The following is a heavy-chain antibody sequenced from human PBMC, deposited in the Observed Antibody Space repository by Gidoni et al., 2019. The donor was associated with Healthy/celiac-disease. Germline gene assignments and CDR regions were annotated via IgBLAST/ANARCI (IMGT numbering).Heavy chain of an antibody. CDR1: GFTFSSYG. Sequence: QVQLVESGGGVVQPGRSLRLSCAASGFTFSSYGMHWVRQAPGKGLEWVAVISYDGSNKYYADSVKGRFTISRDNSKNTLYLQMNSLRAEDTAVYYCAKPALEDDWLGWYFDLWGRGTLVTVSS. V-gene: IGHV3-30*18. CDR2: ISYDGSNK. J-gene: IGHJ2*01. D-gene: IGHD3-9*01. CDR3: AKPALEDDWLGWYFDL.